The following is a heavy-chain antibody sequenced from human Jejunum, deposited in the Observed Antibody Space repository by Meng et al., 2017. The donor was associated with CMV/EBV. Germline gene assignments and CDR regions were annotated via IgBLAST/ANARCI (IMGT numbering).Heavy chain of an antibody. CDR1: GFTVVDNW. Sequence: SGFTVVDNWLTWVRQAPGKGLEWVSLVHKNGHTNYADSVKGRFTISRDDSKNTLYLQMNSLRAEDTAMYYCARLLLGSTWTFQSWGQGTLVTVSS. CDR3: ARLLLGSTWTFQS. CDR2: VHKNGHT. V-gene: IGHV3-53*01. D-gene: IGHD6-13*01. J-gene: IGHJ4*02.